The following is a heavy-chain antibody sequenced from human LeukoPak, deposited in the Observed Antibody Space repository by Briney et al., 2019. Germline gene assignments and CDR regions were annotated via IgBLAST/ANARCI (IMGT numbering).Heavy chain of an antibody. V-gene: IGHV4-59*01. J-gene: IGHJ3*02. CDR1: GGSISSYY. D-gene: IGHD3-22*01. CDR2: IYYSGST. Sequence: PSETLSLTCTVSGGSISSYYWSWIRQPPGKGLERIGYIYYSGSTNYNPSLKSRVTISVDTSKNQFSLKLSSVTAADTAVYYCARGTYYYDSSGYYGAFDIWGQGTMVTVSS. CDR3: ARGTYYYDSSGYYGAFDI.